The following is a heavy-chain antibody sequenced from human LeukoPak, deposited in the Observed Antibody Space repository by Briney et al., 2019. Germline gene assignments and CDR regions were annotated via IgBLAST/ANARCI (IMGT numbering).Heavy chain of an antibody. CDR1: GGSISSDVHY. V-gene: IGHV4-39*01. D-gene: IGHD1-26*01. Sequence: SETPSLTCTVAGGSISSDVHYWDWIRQAPGKGLEWIGSLLYNGNTWYNPSLESRVTISVDTSENQFSLRLTSVNAADTALYFCTRRGSGNGGTYAGMDVWGPGSSLTVPS. J-gene: IGHJ6*02. CDR2: LLYNGNT. CDR3: TRRGSGNGGTYAGMDV.